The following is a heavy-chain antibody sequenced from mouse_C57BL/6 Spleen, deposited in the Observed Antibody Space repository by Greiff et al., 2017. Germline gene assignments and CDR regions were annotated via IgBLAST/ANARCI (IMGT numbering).Heavy chain of an antibody. Sequence: QVQLQPPGAELLRPVSSVKLSCPASGSTFPRYWLAWVQQRPGQGLEWIGNIYPSDSETHYNQKFKDKATLTVDKSSSTAYMQLSSLTSEDSAVYYCARTTVVATGFDYWGQGTTLTVSS. CDR2: IYPSDSET. CDR1: GSTFPRYW. J-gene: IGHJ2*01. V-gene: IGHV1-61*01. D-gene: IGHD1-1*01. CDR3: ARTTVVATGFDY.